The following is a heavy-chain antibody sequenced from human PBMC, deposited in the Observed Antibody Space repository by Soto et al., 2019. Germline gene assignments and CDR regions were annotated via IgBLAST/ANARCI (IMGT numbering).Heavy chain of an antibody. CDR3: ARVRITMVRGRPGGYYYYMDV. CDR2: IKQDGSEK. J-gene: IGHJ6*03. V-gene: IGHV3-7*01. Sequence: EVQLAESGGGLVQPGGSLRLSCAASGFTFSSYWMSWVRQAPGKGLEWVANIKQDGSEKYYVDSVKGRFTISRDNAKNSLYLQMNRLRAEDTAVYYCARVRITMVRGRPGGYYYYMDVWGKGTTVTVSS. D-gene: IGHD3-10*01. CDR1: GFTFSSYW.